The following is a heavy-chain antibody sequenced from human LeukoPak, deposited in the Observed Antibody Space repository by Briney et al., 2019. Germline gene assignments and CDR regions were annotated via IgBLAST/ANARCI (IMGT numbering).Heavy chain of an antibody. V-gene: IGHV4-59*01. CDR2: IYYSGSNSGST. J-gene: IGHJ2*01. D-gene: IGHD1-26*01. CDR3: ARRAIVDWYFDL. CDR1: GGSFTSYY. Sequence: SETLSLTCTMSGGSFTSYYWSWIRQPPGKGLEWIGYIYYSGSNSGSTNYNPSLKSRVTISLDTSKNLYSLKLRSVTAADTAVYYCARRAIVDWYFDLWGRGTLVTVSS.